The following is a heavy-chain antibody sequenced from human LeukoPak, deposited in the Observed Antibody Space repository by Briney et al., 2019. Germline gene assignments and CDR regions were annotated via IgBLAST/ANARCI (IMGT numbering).Heavy chain of an antibody. CDR2: IYYSGRT. J-gene: IGHJ6*03. D-gene: IGHD3-16*01. CDR1: GGSISSGGYY. V-gene: IGHV4-31*03. Sequence: SETLSLTCTVSGGSISSGGYYWSWIRQYPGKGLEWIGYIYYSGRTYYNPSLKSRVTISVDTSKNQFSLKLSSVTAADTAVYYCARTITFYYYYMDVWGKGTTVTVSS. CDR3: ARTITFYYYYMDV.